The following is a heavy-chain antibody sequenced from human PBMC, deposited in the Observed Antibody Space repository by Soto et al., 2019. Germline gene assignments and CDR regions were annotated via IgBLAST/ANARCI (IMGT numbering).Heavy chain of an antibody. J-gene: IGHJ6*02. CDR1: GGSISSYY. CDR2: IYYSGST. Sequence: EPLSLTCTGSGGSISSYYWSWIRQPPGKGLEWIGYIYYSGSTNYNPSLKSRVTISVDTSKNQFSLKLSSVTAADTEVYYCARDSPHAKYYDFWSGYSSGMDGWGQGTTVTVSS. CDR3: ARDSPHAKYYDFWSGYSSGMDG. D-gene: IGHD3-3*01. V-gene: IGHV4-59*01.